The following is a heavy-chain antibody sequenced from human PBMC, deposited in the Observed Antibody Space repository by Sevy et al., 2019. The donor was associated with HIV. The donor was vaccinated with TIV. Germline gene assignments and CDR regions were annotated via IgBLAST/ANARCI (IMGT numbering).Heavy chain of an antibody. CDR3: ARLRVIASAPYYFDY. V-gene: IGHV3-11*06. D-gene: IGHD2-21*01. CDR2: ISSRNTYT. Sequence: GGSLRLSCAASGLIFSDYYMGWVRRAPGKGLEWVADISSRNTYTNYADSVKGRFTISRDNAKKSLYLQMNTLRAEDTAVYYCARLRVIASAPYYFDYWGQGTLVTVSS. J-gene: IGHJ4*02. CDR1: GLIFSDYY.